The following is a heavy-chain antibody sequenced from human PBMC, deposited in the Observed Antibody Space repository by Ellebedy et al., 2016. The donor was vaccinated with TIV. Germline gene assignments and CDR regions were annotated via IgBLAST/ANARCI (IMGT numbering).Heavy chain of an antibody. D-gene: IGHD3-10*01. V-gene: IGHV1-46*01. J-gene: IGHJ6*02. CDR2: INPSGGST. CDR1: GYTFTRYY. Sequence: AASVKVSCKASGYTFTRYYMHWVRQAPGQGLEWMGIINPSGGSTSYAQKFQGRVTMTRDTSTSTVYMEVSSLRSEDTAVYYCARAHWGFGSGSYEGGMDVWGQGTTVTVSS. CDR3: ARAHWGFGSGSYEGGMDV.